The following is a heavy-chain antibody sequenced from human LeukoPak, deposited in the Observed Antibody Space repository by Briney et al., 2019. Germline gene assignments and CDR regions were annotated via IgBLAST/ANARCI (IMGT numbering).Heavy chain of an antibody. J-gene: IGHJ6*03. V-gene: IGHV4-59*10. D-gene: IGHD2-2*01. CDR3: ARAVVDYYYYMDV. Sequence: SETLSLTCAVYGGSFSGYYWSWIRQPAGKGLEWIGRIYTSGSTNYNPSLKSRVTISVDTSKNQFSLKLSSVTAADTAVYYCARAVVDYYYYMDVWGKGTTVTISS. CDR1: GGSFSGYY. CDR2: IYTSGST.